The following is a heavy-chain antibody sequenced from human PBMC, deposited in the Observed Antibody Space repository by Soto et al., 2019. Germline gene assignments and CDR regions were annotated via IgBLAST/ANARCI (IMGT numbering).Heavy chain of an antibody. V-gene: IGHV5-51*01. CDR3: ARKDKSGYFNWFDP. J-gene: IGHJ5*02. D-gene: IGHD3-22*01. Sequence: GESLKISCKGSGYSFTSYWIGWVRQMPGKGLEWMGIIYPGDSDTRYSPSFQGQVTISADKSISTVFLQWASLKASDTAVYFCARKDKSGYFNWFDPWGQGTLVTVSS. CDR1: GYSFTSYW. CDR2: IYPGDSDT.